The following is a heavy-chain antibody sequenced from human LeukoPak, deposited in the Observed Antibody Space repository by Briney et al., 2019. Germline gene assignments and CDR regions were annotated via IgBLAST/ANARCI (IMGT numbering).Heavy chain of an antibody. V-gene: IGHV3-48*01. CDR3: ARDHRYAFDN. Sequence: GGSLRLSCAASGFNFIDYSMNWVRQAPGKGLEWISYIGISSGNTKYADSVKGRFTISRDKARNSLYLQMNSLRVEDTAVYYLARDHRYAFDNWGHGSLVTVSS. J-gene: IGHJ4*01. CDR1: GFNFIDYS. CDR2: IGISSGNT. D-gene: IGHD5-12*01.